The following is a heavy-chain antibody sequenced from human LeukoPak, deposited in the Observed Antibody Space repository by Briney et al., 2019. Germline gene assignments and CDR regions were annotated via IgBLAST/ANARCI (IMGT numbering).Heavy chain of an antibody. CDR2: VTNNNGAM. Sequence: GGSLRLSCAASGFTFSDYYMGWIRQAPGKGLEWISYVTNNNGAMFYAGSLEGRFTIFRDNAKNSLYLQMNSLRPDDTAVYYCARDTWTTVTHIFDYWGQGTLVTVSS. V-gene: IGHV3-11*04. CDR1: GFTFSDYY. D-gene: IGHD4-17*01. J-gene: IGHJ4*02. CDR3: ARDTWTTVTHIFDY.